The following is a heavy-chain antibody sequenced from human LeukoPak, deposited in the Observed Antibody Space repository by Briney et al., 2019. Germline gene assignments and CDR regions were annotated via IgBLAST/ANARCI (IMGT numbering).Heavy chain of an antibody. D-gene: IGHD4-17*01. CDR3: ARGGTTVTNNWFDP. V-gene: IGHV3-21*01. J-gene: IGHJ5*02. Sequence: KPGGSLRLSCAASGFTFSSYSMNWVRQAPGKGLEWVSCISSGSNYIHYADSVKGRFTISRDNAKNSLYLQMNSLRAEDTAVYYCARGGTTVTNNWFDPWGQGTLVTVSS. CDR1: GFTFSSYS. CDR2: ISSGSNYI.